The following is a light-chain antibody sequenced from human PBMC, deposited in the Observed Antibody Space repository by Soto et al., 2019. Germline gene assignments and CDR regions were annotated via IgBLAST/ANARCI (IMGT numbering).Light chain of an antibody. CDR1: QSVSNF. Sequence: DIVLTQSPSTLSLSLGDRATLSCRASQSVSNFLAWYQQKPGQAPKLLIYGAFNMDTGIPARFSGSGSGTDFTLTISSLEPEDFAVYYCQQRCNWLSITFGQGTRLEIK. V-gene: IGKV3-11*01. CDR2: GAF. CDR3: QQRCNWLSIT. J-gene: IGKJ5*01.